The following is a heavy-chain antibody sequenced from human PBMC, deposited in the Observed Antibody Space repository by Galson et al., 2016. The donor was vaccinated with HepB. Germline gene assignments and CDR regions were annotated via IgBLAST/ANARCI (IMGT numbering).Heavy chain of an antibody. CDR1: GGSISSTTYY. CDR3: ASSHPRTAYFNY. J-gene: IGHJ4*02. V-gene: IGHV4-39*01. CDR2: IHYSGST. D-gene: IGHD5-18*01. Sequence: ETLSLTCTVSGGSISSTTYYWGWIRQPPGKGLEWIGSIHYSGSTYYNPSLKSRVTISVDTSKSHFSLELTSVTAADTAVYHCASSHPRTAYFNYWGQGTLVTVSS.